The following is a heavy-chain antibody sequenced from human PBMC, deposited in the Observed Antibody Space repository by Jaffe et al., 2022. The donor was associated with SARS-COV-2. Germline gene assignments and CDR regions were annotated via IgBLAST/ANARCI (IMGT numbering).Heavy chain of an antibody. D-gene: IGHD3-9*01. CDR2: IYYSGST. J-gene: IGHJ5*02. Sequence: QLQLQESGPGLVKPSETLSLTCTVSGGSISSSSYYWGWIRQPPGKGLEWIGSIYYSGSTYYNPSLKSRVTISVDTSKNQFSLKLSSVTAADTAVYYCARHAGILTGHIRSWFDPWGQGTLVTVSS. CDR1: GGSISSSSYY. CDR3: ARHAGILTGHIRSWFDP. V-gene: IGHV4-39*01.